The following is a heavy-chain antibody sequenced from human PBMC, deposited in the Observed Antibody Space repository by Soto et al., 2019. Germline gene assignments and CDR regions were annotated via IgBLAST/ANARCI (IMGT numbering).Heavy chain of an antibody. CDR2: IYYSGST. CDR1: GGSISSSSYY. D-gene: IGHD4-17*01. J-gene: IGHJ6*02. Sequence: KPSETLSLTCTVSGGSISSSSYYWGWIRQPPGKGLEWIGSIYYSGSTYYNPSLKSRVTISVDTSKNQFSLKLSSVTAADTAVYYCARSGSGTVTTPWEVAQSYYYGMDVWGQGTTVTVSS. CDR3: ARSGSGTVTTPWEVAQSYYYGMDV. V-gene: IGHV4-39*01.